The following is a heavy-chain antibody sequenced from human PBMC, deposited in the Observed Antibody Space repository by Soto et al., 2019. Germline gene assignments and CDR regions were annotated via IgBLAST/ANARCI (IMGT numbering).Heavy chain of an antibody. Sequence: QVQLVQSGSEVKKPGSSVKVSCKASGGTFISYAISWVRQAPGQGLEWMGGIIPICGKANYAQKFQGRVTLPDDYATSTASMELSTLRSYETAVYYCARGLSSSLPWTDYWGQGTPVTVA. V-gene: IGHV1-69*01. D-gene: IGHD6-6*01. CDR3: ARGLSSSLPWTDY. CDR1: GGTFISYA. J-gene: IGHJ4*02. CDR2: IIPICGKA.